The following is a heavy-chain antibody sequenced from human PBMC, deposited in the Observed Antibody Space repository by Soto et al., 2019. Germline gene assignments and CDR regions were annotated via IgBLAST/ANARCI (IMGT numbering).Heavy chain of an antibody. CDR1: GFTFSDSW. CDR3: AKGDYFDRRFDL. D-gene: IGHD3-9*01. V-gene: IGHV3-7*03. J-gene: IGHJ5*02. Sequence: EVQLVESGGGLVQPGGSVRLSCEASGFTFSDSWMSWVRQAPGKGLEWVSTIKSDGSEKYYADSVKGQFTVSRDNAKNSLYLHMNSLRADDTAVYYCAKGDYFDRRFDLWGQGTLVSVSS. CDR2: IKSDGSEK.